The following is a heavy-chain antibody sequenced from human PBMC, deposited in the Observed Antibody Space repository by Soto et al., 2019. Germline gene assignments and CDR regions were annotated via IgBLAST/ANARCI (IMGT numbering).Heavy chain of an antibody. CDR3: PQRRRAAATYIFDI. Sequence: QITLKETGPMLVKPTQTITLTCTFSGFSLSTSGVGVGWIRQPPGKALEWLAVIYWDDDMRYSPSLKSRLTITKDTSRNQVVLTMSNMDPVDTATYYCPQRRRAAATYIFDIWGHGTMVTVSS. V-gene: IGHV2-5*02. CDR1: GFSLSTSGVG. CDR2: IYWDDDM. D-gene: IGHD6-13*01. J-gene: IGHJ3*02.